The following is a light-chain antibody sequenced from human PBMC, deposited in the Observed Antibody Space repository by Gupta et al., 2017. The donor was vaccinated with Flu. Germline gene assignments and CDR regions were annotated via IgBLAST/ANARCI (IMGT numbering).Light chain of an antibody. J-gene: IGKJ2*01. Sequence: DVVMTQTPVSLPVTLGQPATISCKSSQSLVYADGNIYLNWFHQRPGQSPRRLIYKISNRDSGVPDRCSGRGSGTVFTRNSTRVEAEDGGLYYCMQGSYCPYTFGQGTKLEIK. CDR1: QSLVYADGNIY. CDR3: MQGSYCPYT. V-gene: IGKV2-30*01. CDR2: KIS.